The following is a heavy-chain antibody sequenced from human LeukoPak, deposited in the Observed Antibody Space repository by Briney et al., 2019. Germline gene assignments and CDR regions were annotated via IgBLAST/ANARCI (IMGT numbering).Heavy chain of an antibody. CDR3: ARRMNAAARPENWFDP. CDR1: GGTFSSYA. V-gene: IGHV1-69*13. CDR2: IIPIFGTA. Sequence: ASVKVSCKASGGTFSSYAISCVRQAPGQGLEWMGGIIPIFGTANYAQKFQGRVTITADESTSTAYMELSSLRSEDTAVYYCARRMNAAARPENWFDPWGQGTLVTVSS. J-gene: IGHJ5*02. D-gene: IGHD6-6*01.